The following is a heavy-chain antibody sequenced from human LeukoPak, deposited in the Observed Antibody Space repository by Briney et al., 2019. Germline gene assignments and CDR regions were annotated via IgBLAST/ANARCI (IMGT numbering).Heavy chain of an antibody. D-gene: IGHD1-26*01. J-gene: IGHJ6*02. CDR1: EFTFSNHW. Sequence: GGSLRLSCAASEFTFSNHWMHWVRQAPGKGLEWVAVIWYDGINKYYADSVKGRFTISRDNSENTLYLQMNSLRAEDTAVYYCARDRAKYSGSYYRLYYGMDVWGQGTTVTVSS. CDR3: ARDRAKYSGSYYRLYYGMDV. V-gene: IGHV3-33*08. CDR2: IWYDGINK.